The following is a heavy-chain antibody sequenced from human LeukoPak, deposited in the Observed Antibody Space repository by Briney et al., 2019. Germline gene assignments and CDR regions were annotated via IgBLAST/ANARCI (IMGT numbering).Heavy chain of an antibody. J-gene: IGHJ4*02. CDR3: ARGRAQYQLLRFDY. V-gene: IGHV1-69*01. D-gene: IGHD2-2*01. CDR1: GGTFSSYA. CDR2: IIPIFGTA. Sequence: SVKVSCKASGGTFSSYAISWVRQAPGQGLEWMGGIIPIFGTANYAQKFQGRVTITADESTSTAYMELSSLRSEDTAVYYCARGRAQYQLLRFDYWGQGTLVTVSA.